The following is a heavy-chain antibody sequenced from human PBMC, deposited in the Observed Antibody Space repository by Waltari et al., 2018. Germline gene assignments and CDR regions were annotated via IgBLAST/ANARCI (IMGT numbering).Heavy chain of an antibody. Sequence: QVQLQESGPGLVKPSQTLSLTCTVSGGSISSGSYYWSWIRQPAWKGLEWIGRIYTSGSTNYNPSLKSRVTISVDTSKNQFSLKLSSVTAADTAVYYCARVVGNYYYMDVWGKGTTVTVSS. D-gene: IGHD1-26*01. CDR2: IYTSGST. V-gene: IGHV4-61*02. CDR3: ARVVGNYYYMDV. CDR1: GGSISSGSYY. J-gene: IGHJ6*03.